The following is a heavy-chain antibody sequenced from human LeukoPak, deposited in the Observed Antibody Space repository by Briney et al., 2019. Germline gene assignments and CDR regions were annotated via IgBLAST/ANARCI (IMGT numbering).Heavy chain of an antibody. D-gene: IGHD3-16*01. CDR1: GFTFSSYG. CDR2: INQDGGGK. V-gene: IGHV3-7*03. J-gene: IGHJ4*02. Sequence: GGSLRLSCAASGFTFSSYGMSWVRQAPGKGLEWVANINQDGGGKYYVDSVKGRFTISRDNAKNSLYLQMNSLRAEDTAVYYCARDHVGDVWGFDYWGQGTLVTVSS. CDR3: ARDHVGDVWGFDY.